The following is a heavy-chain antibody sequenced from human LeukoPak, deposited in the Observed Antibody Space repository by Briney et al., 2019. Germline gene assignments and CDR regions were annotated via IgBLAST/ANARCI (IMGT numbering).Heavy chain of an antibody. CDR3: ARVRRYATYYYYGMDV. J-gene: IGHJ6*02. CDR2: IKQDGSEK. Sequence: GGSLKLSCAASGFTFSSYWMSWVRQAPGKGLEWVANIKQDGSEKYYVDSVKGRFTISRDNAKNSLYLQMNSLRAEDTAVYYCARVRRYATYYYYGMDVWGQGTTVTVSS. D-gene: IGHD2-15*01. V-gene: IGHV3-7*01. CDR1: GFTFSSYW.